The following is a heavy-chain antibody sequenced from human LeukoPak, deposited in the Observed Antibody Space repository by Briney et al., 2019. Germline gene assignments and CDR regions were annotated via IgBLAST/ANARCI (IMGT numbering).Heavy chain of an antibody. V-gene: IGHV3-30*18. CDR3: AKGGWEPIRGELDY. J-gene: IGHJ4*02. CDR1: GFTFSSYG. Sequence: GGSLRLSCAASGFTFSSYGMHWVRQAPGKGLEWVAVISYDGSNKYYADSVKGRFTISRDNSKNTLYLQMNSLRAEDTAVYYCAKGGWEPIRGELDYWGQGTLVTVSS. D-gene: IGHD1-26*01. CDR2: ISYDGSNK.